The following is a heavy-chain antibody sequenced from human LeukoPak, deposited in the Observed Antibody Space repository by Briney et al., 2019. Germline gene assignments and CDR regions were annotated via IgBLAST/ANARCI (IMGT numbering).Heavy chain of an antibody. J-gene: IGHJ1*01. Sequence: GSLRLSCAASGFTFSSYAMTWVRQAPGKGLQWVSAVSGSGAHTYYADSVKGRFTISRDNSKNTQSLQMNSLRAEDTAVYYCAKDDDWGRYKHWGQGTLVTVSS. V-gene: IGHV3-23*01. CDR2: VSGSGAHT. CDR3: AKDDDWGRYKH. CDR1: GFTFSSYA. D-gene: IGHD3-16*01.